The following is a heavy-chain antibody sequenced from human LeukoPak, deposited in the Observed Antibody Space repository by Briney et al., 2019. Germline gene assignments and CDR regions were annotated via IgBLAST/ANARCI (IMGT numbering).Heavy chain of an antibody. CDR2: IYYSGST. CDR1: GGSISSGDYY. J-gene: IGHJ5*02. V-gene: IGHV4-30-4*08. CDR3: ARARGRYCSSTSCYNNWFDP. Sequence: TSETLSLTCTVSGGSISSGDYYWSWIRQPPGKGLEWIGYIYYSGSTYYKPSLKSRITISVDTSKNQFSLKLSSVTAADTAVYYCARARGRYCSSTSCYNNWFDPWGQGTLVTVSS. D-gene: IGHD2-2*01.